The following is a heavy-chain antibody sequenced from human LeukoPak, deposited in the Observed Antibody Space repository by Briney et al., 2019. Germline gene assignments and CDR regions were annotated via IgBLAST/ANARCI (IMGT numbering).Heavy chain of an antibody. D-gene: IGHD2-2*01. CDR3: ATGYATSRNDAFDI. CDR1: GFTFSSYW. V-gene: IGHV3-7*01. CDR2: IKVDGREK. J-gene: IGHJ3*02. Sequence: PGGSLRLSCAASGFTFSSYWMSWVRQAPGKGRGWVANIKVDGREKYYVGSVKGRFTISRDNAKNSLYLQMNSLRAEDTAVYYCATGYATSRNDAFDIWGQGTMVTVSS.